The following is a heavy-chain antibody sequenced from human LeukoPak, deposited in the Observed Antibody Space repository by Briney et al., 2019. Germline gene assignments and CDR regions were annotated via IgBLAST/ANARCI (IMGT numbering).Heavy chain of an antibody. CDR1: GYTFTDYY. J-gene: IGHJ5*02. D-gene: IGHD3-22*01. Sequence: SVKVSCKASGYTFTDYYIHWVRQAPGQGLEWMGGIIPIFGTANYAQKFQGRVTITTDESTSTAYMELSSLRSEDTAVYYCASSLYYYDSSGYYYVDWFDPWGQGTLVTVSS. CDR3: ASSLYYYDSSGYYYVDWFDP. CDR2: IIPIFGTA. V-gene: IGHV1-69*05.